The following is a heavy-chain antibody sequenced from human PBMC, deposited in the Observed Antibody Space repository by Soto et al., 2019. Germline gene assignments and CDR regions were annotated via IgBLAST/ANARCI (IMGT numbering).Heavy chain of an antibody. D-gene: IGHD3-3*01. CDR2: INHSGST. Sequence: SETLSLTCAVYGGSFSGYYWSWIRQPPGKGLEWIGEINHSGSTNYNPSLKSRVTISVDTSKNQFSLKLSSVTAADTAVYYCARVGPFRTIFGVVIGEQNWFDPWGQGTLVTVSS. V-gene: IGHV4-34*01. CDR3: ARVGPFRTIFGVVIGEQNWFDP. J-gene: IGHJ5*02. CDR1: GGSFSGYY.